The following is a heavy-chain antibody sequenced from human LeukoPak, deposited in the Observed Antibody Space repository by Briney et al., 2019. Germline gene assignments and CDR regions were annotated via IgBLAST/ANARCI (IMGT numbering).Heavy chain of an antibody. Sequence: SETLSLTCTVSGGSISSSSYYWGWIRQPPGKGLEWNGSIYYSGSTYYNPSLKSRVTISVDTSKNQVSLKLSSVTAADTAVYYCASLVYDFWSGYLGHYFDYWGQGTLVTVSS. CDR1: GGSISSSSYY. D-gene: IGHD3-3*01. CDR2: IYYSGST. V-gene: IGHV4-39*01. J-gene: IGHJ4*02. CDR3: ASLVYDFWSGYLGHYFDY.